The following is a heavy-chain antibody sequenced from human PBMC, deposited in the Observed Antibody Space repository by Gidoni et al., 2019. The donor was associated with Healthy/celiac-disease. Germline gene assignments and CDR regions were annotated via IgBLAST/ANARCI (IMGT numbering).Heavy chain of an antibody. CDR1: GFTFSSYS. CDR3: AVYPRRPLDY. V-gene: IGHV3-21*06. J-gene: IGHJ4*02. CDR2: ISSSSSYI. Sequence: EVLLLQSGGDLVTPGGSLRLSCTSSGFTFSSYSMNWVRQAPGKGVEWVSSISSSSSYIYYADSVKGRFTISRDNAKNSLYLQMNSLRAEDTAVYYCAVYPRRPLDYWGQGTLVTVSS.